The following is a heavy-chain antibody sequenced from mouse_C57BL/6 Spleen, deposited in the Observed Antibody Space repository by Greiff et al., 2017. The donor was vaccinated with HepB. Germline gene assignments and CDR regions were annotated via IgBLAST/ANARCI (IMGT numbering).Heavy chain of an antibody. CDR1: GYSFTSYY. V-gene: IGHV1-66*01. CDR2: IYPGSGNT. CDR3: ARSLYYYGSSLYYFDY. D-gene: IGHD1-1*01. J-gene: IGHJ2*01. Sequence: QVQLQQSGPELVKPGASVKISCKASGYSFTSYYIHWVKQSPGQGLEWIGWIYPGSGNTKYNEKFKGKATLTADTSSSTAYMQLSSLTSEDSAVYYCARSLYYYGSSLYYFDYWGQGTTLTVSS.